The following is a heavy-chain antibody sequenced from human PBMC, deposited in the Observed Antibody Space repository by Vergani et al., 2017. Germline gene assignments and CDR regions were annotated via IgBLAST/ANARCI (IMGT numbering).Heavy chain of an antibody. Sequence: QVQLQESGPGLVKPSETLSLTCTVSGGSISSYYWSWIRQPPGKGLEWIGYIYYSGSTNYNPSLKSRVTIPVDTSKNQFSLKLSSVTAADTAVYYCARDRLGWWDWVDPWGQGTLVTVSS. CDR1: GGSISSYY. CDR3: ARDRLGWWDWVDP. CDR2: IYYSGST. V-gene: IGHV4-59*01. D-gene: IGHD2-15*01. J-gene: IGHJ5*02.